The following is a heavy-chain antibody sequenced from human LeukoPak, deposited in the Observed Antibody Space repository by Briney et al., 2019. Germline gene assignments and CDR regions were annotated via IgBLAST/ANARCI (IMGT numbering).Heavy chain of an antibody. V-gene: IGHV3-74*01. Sequence: GGSLRLSCAASGFTFSTYWMHWVRQAPGKGLVWVSRINSDGSSTTYADSVMGRFTIPRDNATNTLYLQINSLRAEDTAVYYCARSTSHYYYYYMDVWGKGTTVTISS. CDR3: ARSTSHYYYYYMDV. J-gene: IGHJ6*03. CDR2: INSDGSST. CDR1: GFTFSTYW.